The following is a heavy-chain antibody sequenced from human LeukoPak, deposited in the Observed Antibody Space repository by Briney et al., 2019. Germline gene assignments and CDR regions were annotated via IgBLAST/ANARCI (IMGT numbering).Heavy chain of an antibody. CDR1: GFTFDDYA. CDR3: AKDMRGVKGDY. CDR2: ISWNSGSI. J-gene: IGHJ4*02. Sequence: PGGSLRLSCAASGFTFDDYAMHWVRQAPGKGLEWVSGISWNSGSIGYADSVKGRFTISRDNAKNSLYLQMNSLRAEDTALYYCAKDMRGVKGDYWGQGTLVTVSS. V-gene: IGHV3-9*01.